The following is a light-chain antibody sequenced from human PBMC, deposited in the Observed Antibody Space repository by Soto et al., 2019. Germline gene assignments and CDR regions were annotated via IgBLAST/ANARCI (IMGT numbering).Light chain of an antibody. CDR3: QQYNSYSGT. CDR2: AAS. V-gene: IGKV1-27*01. CDR1: PGNNNY. J-gene: IGKJ1*01. Sequence: DIQLTQSPSSLSASEGDRVTITCRASPGNNNYLAWYQQRPGKVPKLLIYAASTLQSGVPSRFSGSGSGTEFTLTISSLQPDDFATYYCQQYNSYSGTFGQGTKVEIK.